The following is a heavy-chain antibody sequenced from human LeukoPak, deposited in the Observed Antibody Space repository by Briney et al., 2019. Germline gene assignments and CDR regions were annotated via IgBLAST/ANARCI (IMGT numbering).Heavy chain of an antibody. J-gene: IGHJ4*02. CDR1: GGSISSGSYY. V-gene: IGHV4-61*02. D-gene: IGHD3-22*01. CDR3: ARVTGYMIEDYFDY. Sequence: SETLSLTCTVSGGSISSGSYYWSWIRQPAGKGLEWIGRIYSSGSTNYNPSLKSRVTMSVDTSKNQFSLKLSSLTAADTAMYYCARVTGYMIEDYFDYWGQGTLVTVSS. CDR2: IYSSGST.